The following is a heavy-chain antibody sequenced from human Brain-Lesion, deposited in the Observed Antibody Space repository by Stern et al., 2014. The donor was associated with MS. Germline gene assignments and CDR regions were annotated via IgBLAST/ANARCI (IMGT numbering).Heavy chain of an antibody. D-gene: IGHD2-2*01. V-gene: IGHV3-21*01. CDR1: GFNLSSYA. CDR2: IRSSRTYM. CDR3: ASSIVVVPAAENKGFDP. Sequence: EVQLVESGGGLVKPGGSLRLSCAASGFNLSSYAMNWVRQAPGKGLEWVSSIRSSRTYMYHADSVKGRFTISRDNAKNSLYLQMKSLRAEDTGVYYCASSIVVVPAAENKGFDPWGQGTLVTVSS. J-gene: IGHJ5*02.